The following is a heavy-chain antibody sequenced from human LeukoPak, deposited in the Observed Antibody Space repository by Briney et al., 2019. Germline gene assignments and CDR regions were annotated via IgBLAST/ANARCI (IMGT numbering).Heavy chain of an antibody. CDR2: INTNTGNP. J-gene: IGHJ6*02. Sequence: ASVKVSCKASGYTFTSYAMNWVRQAPGQGLEWMGWINTNTGNPTYAQGFTGRFVFSLDTSVSTAYLQISSLKAEDTAVYYCAREPTPPVLRYFDWSPALYYYYGMDVWGQGTTVTVSS. CDR3: AREPTPPVLRYFDWSPALYYYYGMDV. V-gene: IGHV7-4-1*02. CDR1: GYTFTSYA. D-gene: IGHD3-9*01.